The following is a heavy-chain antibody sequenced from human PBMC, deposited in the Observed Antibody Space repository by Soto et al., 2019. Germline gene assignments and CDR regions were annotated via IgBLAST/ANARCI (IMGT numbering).Heavy chain of an antibody. J-gene: IGHJ6*02. CDR3: AREARSSGMDV. CDR2: INAGNGNT. D-gene: IGHD3-10*01. Sequence: ASVKVSCTASGYTFTSYAMHWVRQAPGQRLEWMGWINAGNGNTKYSQKFQGRVTITRDTSASTAYMELSSLRSEDTAVYYCAREARSSGMDVWGQGTTVTVSS. CDR1: GYTFTSYA. V-gene: IGHV1-3*01.